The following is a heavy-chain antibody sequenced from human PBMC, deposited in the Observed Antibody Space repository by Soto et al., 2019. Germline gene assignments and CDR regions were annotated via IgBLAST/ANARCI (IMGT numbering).Heavy chain of an antibody. D-gene: IGHD6-6*01. CDR3: AKEEVYSSSSRTFDY. CDR2: ISGSGGST. CDR1: GFTFSSYA. V-gene: IGHV3-23*01. Sequence: PGRPLRLSCAASGFTFSSYAMSWVRQAPGKGLEWVSAISGSGGSTYYADSVKGRFTISRDNSKNTLYLQMNSLRAEDTAVYYCAKEEVYSSSSRTFDYWGQGTLVTVSS. J-gene: IGHJ4*02.